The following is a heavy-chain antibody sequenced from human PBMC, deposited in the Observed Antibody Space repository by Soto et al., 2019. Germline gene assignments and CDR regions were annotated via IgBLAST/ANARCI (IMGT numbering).Heavy chain of an antibody. CDR1: GFTFGAYT. J-gene: IGHJ3*01. CDR2: ISYDGKNE. CDR3: ARDGYSGRSDGFDV. Sequence: QVQLVESGGGVVQPGRSLRLSCAASGFTFGAYTMHWVRQPPGKGLEWVAVISYDGKNEYYTDPVKGRFTVSRDNSKSTLYLQMNSLKSEDTAVYYCARDGYSGRSDGFDVWGQGTMVTVSS. V-gene: IGHV3-30*04. D-gene: IGHD1-26*01.